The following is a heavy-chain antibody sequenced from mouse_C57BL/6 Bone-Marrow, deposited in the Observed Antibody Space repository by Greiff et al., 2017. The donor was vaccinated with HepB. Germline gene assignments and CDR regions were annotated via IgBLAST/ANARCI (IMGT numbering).Heavy chain of an antibody. V-gene: IGHV14-2*01. CDR2: IDPEAGET. J-gene: IGHJ2*01. Sequence: VQLQQSGAELVKPGASVKLSCTASGFNIKDYYMHWVKQRTEQGLEWIGRIDPEAGETKYAPKFQGKATITADTSSNTAYLQLSSLTSEDTAVYYCVYDGSRGYWGQGTTLTVSS. CDR3: VYDGSRGY. CDR1: GFNIKDYY. D-gene: IGHD2-3*01.